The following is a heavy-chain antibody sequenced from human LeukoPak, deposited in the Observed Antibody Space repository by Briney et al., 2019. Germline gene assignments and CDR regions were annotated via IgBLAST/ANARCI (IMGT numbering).Heavy chain of an antibody. CDR3: AKYRGDGYKWGYFQE. V-gene: IGHV3-23*01. CDR1: GFTFSSYA. Sequence: GGSLRLSCAASGFTFSSYAMSWVRQAPGKGREWVAGIRSNGGSTYYADSVKGRFTISRDNSKNTLCLQINSLRAEDTAVYYCAKYRGDGYKWGYFQEWGQGTLVTVSS. D-gene: IGHD5-24*01. J-gene: IGHJ1*01. CDR2: IRSNGGST.